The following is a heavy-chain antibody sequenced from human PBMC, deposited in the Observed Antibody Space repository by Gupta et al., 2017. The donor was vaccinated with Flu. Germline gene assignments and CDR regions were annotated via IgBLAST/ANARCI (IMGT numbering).Heavy chain of an antibody. CDR1: SYD. D-gene: IGHD3-3*02. CDR2: MNTNDDDA. J-gene: IGHJ6*02. CDR3: ARGSRIFGVLKHSSYYGMDV. Sequence: SYDIYWVRQATGQGLEWMGWMNTNDDDAGHAQKFQGRVTMTRNPSISTAYMELTSLRSDDTAVYYCARGSRIFGVLKHSSYYGMDVWGQGTTVTVSS. V-gene: IGHV1-8*02.